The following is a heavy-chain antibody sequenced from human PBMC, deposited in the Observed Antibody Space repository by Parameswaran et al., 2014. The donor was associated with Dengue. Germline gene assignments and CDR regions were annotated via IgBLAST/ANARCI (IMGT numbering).Heavy chain of an antibody. J-gene: IGHJ6*02. CDR3: ARASGDYYDFWSGYFSPYYYGMDV. CDR2: IYYSGST. CDR1: GGSISSYY. V-gene: IGHV4-59*01. D-gene: IGHD3-3*01. Sequence: ASETLSLTCTVSGGSISSYYWSWIRQPPGKGLEWIGYIYYSGSTNYNPSLKSRVTISVDTSKNQFSLKLSSVTAADTAVYYCARASGDYYDFWSGYFSPYYYGMDVWGQGTTVTVSS.